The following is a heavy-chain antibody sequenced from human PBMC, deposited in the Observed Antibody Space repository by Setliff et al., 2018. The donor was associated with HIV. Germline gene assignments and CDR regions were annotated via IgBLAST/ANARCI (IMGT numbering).Heavy chain of an antibody. CDR1: GFIFRGYC. D-gene: IGHD3-3*01. CDR2: MDGDGKYI. CDR3: ARDRGSGTCRGCDYMDV. Sequence: PGGSLRLSCAASGFIFRGYCMFWVRQSPGTGLAWVSRMDGDGKYIFYADSVKGRFTISRDNAKNTLYLQMNSLRDEDTAVYYCARDRGSGTCRGCDYMDVWGKGTTVTVSS. J-gene: IGHJ6*03. V-gene: IGHV3-74*01.